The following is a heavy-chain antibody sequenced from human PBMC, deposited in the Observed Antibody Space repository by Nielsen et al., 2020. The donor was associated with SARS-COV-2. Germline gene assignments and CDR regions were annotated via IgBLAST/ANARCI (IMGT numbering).Heavy chain of an antibody. Sequence: ASVKVSCKASGYTFTSYAMHWVRQAPGQRLEWMGWINAGSGNTKYSQKFQGRVTITADKSTSTAYMELSSLRSEDTAVYYCARDLGWFDPWGQGTLVTVSS. CDR2: INAGSGNT. V-gene: IGHV1-3*01. CDR1: GYTFTSYA. CDR3: ARDLGWFDP. J-gene: IGHJ5*02.